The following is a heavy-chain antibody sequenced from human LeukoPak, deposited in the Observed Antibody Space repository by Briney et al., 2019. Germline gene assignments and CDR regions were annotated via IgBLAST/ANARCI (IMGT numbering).Heavy chain of an antibody. J-gene: IGHJ4*02. Sequence: SVKVFCKASGCTFRSNAISWVRQPPGQGPEWMGRINPMLGTAEYAEKFQGRVTISAHKSTSTAYMELSSLKSEDTALYYCARGKEFVGHFDSWGQGTRVTVSS. D-gene: IGHD2-15*01. V-gene: IGHV1-69*04. CDR3: ARGKEFVGHFDS. CDR1: GCTFRSNA. CDR2: INPMLGTA.